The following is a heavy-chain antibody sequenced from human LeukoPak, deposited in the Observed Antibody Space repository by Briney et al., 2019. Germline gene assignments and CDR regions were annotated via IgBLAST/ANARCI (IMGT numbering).Heavy chain of an antibody. CDR1: GYTFTSYG. CDR2: ISAYNGNT. J-gene: IGHJ5*02. CDR3: ARDQDCSGGSCYSFQWFDP. Sequence: AASVKVSCKASGYTFTSYGISWVRQAPGQGPEWMGWISAYNGNTNYAQKLQGRVTMTTDTSTSTAYMELRSLRSDDTAVYYCARDQDCSGGSCYSFQWFDPWGQGTLVTVSS. D-gene: IGHD2-15*01. V-gene: IGHV1-18*01.